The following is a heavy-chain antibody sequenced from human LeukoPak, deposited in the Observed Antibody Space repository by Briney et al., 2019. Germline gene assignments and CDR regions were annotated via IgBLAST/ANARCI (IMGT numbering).Heavy chain of an antibody. V-gene: IGHV4-34*01. D-gene: IGHD1-14*01. J-gene: IGHJ3*02. CDR2: INHSGST. Sequence: SETLSLTCAVYGGSFSGYSWSWIPQPPGKGLEWIGEINHSGSTNYNPPLKSRGTISVDTSKNQFSLKLSSVTAADTAVYYCARGRTKIPIGARRARGAFDIWGEGTIVTVSS. CDR3: ARGRTKIPIGARRARGAFDI. CDR1: GGSFSGYS.